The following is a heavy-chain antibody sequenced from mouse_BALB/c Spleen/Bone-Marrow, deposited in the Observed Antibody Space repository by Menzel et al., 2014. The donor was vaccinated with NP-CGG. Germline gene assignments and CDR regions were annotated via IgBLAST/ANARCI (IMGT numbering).Heavy chain of an antibody. Sequence: LQQPGSELVRPGASVKLSCKASGYTFTSYWMHWVKQRPGQGLEWIGNIYPGTGSTNYDEKFKSKATLTVDTSSRTAYMQLSSLTSEDSAVYYCARWLLLDYWGQGTTLTVSP. J-gene: IGHJ2*01. CDR2: IYPGTGST. CDR3: ARWLLLDY. CDR1: GYTFTSYW. D-gene: IGHD2-3*01. V-gene: IGHV1S22*01.